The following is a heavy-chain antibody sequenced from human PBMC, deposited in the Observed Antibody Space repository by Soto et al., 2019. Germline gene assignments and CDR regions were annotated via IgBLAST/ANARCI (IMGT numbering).Heavy chain of an antibody. Sequence: EAQLVQSGGGLVQPGGSLQLSCAASGFTFGGSPVHWVRQASGKGLEWVGRIRSDSASSAIAYAASVRGRFTLSRDYSKNTAYLQVDSLEVEDTAVYYCVLEGCSMTGCYSLDLWGQGTLVTVSS. CDR1: GFTFGGSP. D-gene: IGHD2-2*01. CDR2: IRSDSASSAI. V-gene: IGHV3-73*01. J-gene: IGHJ5*02. CDR3: VLEGCSMTGCYSLDL.